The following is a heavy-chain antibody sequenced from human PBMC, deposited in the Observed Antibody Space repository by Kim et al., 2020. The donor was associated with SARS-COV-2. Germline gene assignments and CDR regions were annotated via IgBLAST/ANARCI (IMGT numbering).Heavy chain of an antibody. CDR2: ISAYNGNT. V-gene: IGHV1-18*01. Sequence: ASVKVSCKASGYTFTSYGISWVRQAPGQGLEWMGWISAYNGNTNYAQKLQGIVTMTTDTSTSTAYMELRSLRSDDTAVYYCARDRGYDGEQQLVNPLDYWGQGTLVTVSS. J-gene: IGHJ4*02. CDR1: GYTFTSYG. D-gene: IGHD6-13*01. CDR3: ARDRGYDGEQQLVNPLDY.